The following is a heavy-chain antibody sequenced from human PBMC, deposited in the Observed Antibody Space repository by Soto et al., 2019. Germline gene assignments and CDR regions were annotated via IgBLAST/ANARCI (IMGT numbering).Heavy chain of an antibody. V-gene: IGHV3-7*01. D-gene: IGHD6-13*01. J-gene: IGHJ6*02. CDR1: GFTFSSYW. Sequence: PGGSLRLSCAASGFTFSSYWMSWVRQAPGKGLEWVANIKQDGSEKYYVDSVKGRFTISRDNAKNSLYLQMNSLRAEDTAVYYCARDLSSSWYRSLYYYYYGMDVWGQGTTVTVSS. CDR3: ARDLSSSWYRSLYYYYYGMDV. CDR2: IKQDGSEK.